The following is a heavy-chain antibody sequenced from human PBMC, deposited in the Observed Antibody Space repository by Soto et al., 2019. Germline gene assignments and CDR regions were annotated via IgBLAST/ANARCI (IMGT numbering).Heavy chain of an antibody. V-gene: IGHV3-21*01. CDR3: ARANRICGVVIMWDY. CDR2: ISSRSSYI. D-gene: IGHD3-3*02. CDR1: GFTFRSYS. Sequence: VQLVESGGGLVKPGGSLRLSCAASGFTFRSYSMNWVRQAPGKGLEWVSSISSRSSYIYSADSAKGRFTISRDNARNSRYLQRNGLRAEDRAVYYGARANRICGVVIMWDYWGQGALVTVSS. J-gene: IGHJ4*02.